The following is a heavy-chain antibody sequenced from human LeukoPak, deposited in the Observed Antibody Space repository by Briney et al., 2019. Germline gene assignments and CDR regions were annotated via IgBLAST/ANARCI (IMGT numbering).Heavy chain of an antibody. V-gene: IGHV3-30*18. J-gene: IGHJ5*02. CDR2: ISFDGSNK. Sequence: PGGSLRLSCAASGFTFSSYGMHWVRQAPGKGLEWVAVISFDGSNKYYADSVKGRFGISRDNSKNTLYLQMNSLRAEDTAVYYCAKDSSQLRAPPTACDSWGRGTLVTVSS. CDR1: GFTFSSYG. CDR3: AKDSSQLRAPPTACDS. D-gene: IGHD4-17*01.